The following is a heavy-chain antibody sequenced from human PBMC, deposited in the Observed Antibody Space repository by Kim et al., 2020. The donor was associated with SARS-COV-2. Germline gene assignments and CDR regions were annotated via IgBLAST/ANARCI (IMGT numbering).Heavy chain of an antibody. V-gene: IGHV3-30*18. CDR2: ISYDGSNK. CDR1: GFTFSSYG. CDR3: AKAVRTSRDDRLTGYYPPYYYDDGMDV. J-gene: IGHJ6*02. D-gene: IGHD3-9*01. Sequence: GGSLRLSCAASGFTFSSYGMHWVRQAPGKGLEWVAVISYDGSNKYYADSVKGRFTISRDNSKNTLYLQMNSLRAEDTAVYYGAKAVRTSRDDRLTGYYPPYYYDDGMDVWGQGTTVTVSS.